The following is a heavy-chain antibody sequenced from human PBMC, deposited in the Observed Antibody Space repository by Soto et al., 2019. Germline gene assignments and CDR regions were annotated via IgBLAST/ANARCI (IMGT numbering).Heavy chain of an antibody. CDR1: GGSISRGGYY. Sequence: SETLSLTCTVSGGSISRGGYYWSWIRQHPGKGLEWIGYIYYSGSTYYNPSLKSRVTISVDTSKNQFSLKLSSVTAADTAVYYCARRTNYYDSSGYYYAFDYWGQGTLVTVSS. V-gene: IGHV4-31*03. J-gene: IGHJ4*02. CDR3: ARRTNYYDSSGYYYAFDY. D-gene: IGHD3-22*01. CDR2: IYYSGST.